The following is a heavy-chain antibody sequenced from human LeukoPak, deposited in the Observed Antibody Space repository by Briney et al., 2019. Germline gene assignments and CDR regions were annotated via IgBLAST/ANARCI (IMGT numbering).Heavy chain of an antibody. D-gene: IGHD6-25*01. CDR3: VRDKIAAAGGGA. V-gene: IGHV1-2*02. Sequence: ASVKVSCKASGYIFSDYHMHWVRQVPGQGPEWMGWIHPYSGGTNYAQKFQGRLSMTRDMSISTAYMELSTLTSDDTAVYFCVRDKIAAAGGGAWGQGTLVTVSS. CDR1: GYIFSDYH. J-gene: IGHJ5*02. CDR2: IHPYSGGT.